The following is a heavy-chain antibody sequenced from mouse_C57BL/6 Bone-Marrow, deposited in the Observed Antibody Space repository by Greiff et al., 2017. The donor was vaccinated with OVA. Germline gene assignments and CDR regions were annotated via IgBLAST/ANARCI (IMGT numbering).Heavy chain of an antibody. CDR1: GYTFTDYY. V-gene: IGHV1-76*01. D-gene: IGHD2-1*01. CDR3: ARPLYYGKRGYAMDY. CDR2: IYPGSGNT. Sequence: VQLQESGAELVRPGASVKLSCKASGYTFTDYYINWVKQRPGQGLEWIARIYPGSGNTYYNEKFKGKATLTVDTSSSTAYMQLSSLTSEDSAVYFCARPLYYGKRGYAMDYWGQGTSVTVSS. J-gene: IGHJ4*01.